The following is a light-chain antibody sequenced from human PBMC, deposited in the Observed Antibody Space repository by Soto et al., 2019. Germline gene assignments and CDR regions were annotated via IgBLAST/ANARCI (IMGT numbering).Light chain of an antibody. CDR3: QQSYSTPPT. V-gene: IGKV1-39*01. CDR2: AAS. J-gene: IGKJ2*01. Sequence: DIQMTQSPSSLSASVGDRVTITCRASQSISSYLNWYQQKPGKAPKLLIYAASSLQSRVPSRFGGSGSGTDFTLTISSLQPEDFATYYCQQSYSTPPTFGQGTKLEIK. CDR1: QSISSY.